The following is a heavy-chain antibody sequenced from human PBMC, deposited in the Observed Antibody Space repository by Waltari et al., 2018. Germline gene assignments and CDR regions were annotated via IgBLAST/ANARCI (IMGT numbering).Heavy chain of an antibody. J-gene: IGHJ6*02. D-gene: IGHD2-2*01. CDR2: IKQDGSEK. Sequence: EVQLVESGGGLVQPGGSLRLSCAASGFTFSSSWMSWVRQAPGKGLEGVANIKQDGSEKYYVDSVKGRFTSSRDNAKNSLYLQMNSLRAEDTAVYYCAREPPSYCSSTSCYPAGVWGQGTTVTVSS. CDR3: AREPPSYCSSTSCYPAGV. V-gene: IGHV3-7*01. CDR1: GFTFSSSW.